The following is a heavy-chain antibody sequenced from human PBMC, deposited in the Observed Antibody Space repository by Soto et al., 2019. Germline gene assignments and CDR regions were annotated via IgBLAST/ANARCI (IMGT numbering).Heavy chain of an antibody. J-gene: IGHJ4*02. V-gene: IGHV3-48*02. CDR3: ASKASSSYDF. D-gene: IGHD5-12*01. Sequence: EVQLVESGGGLVQPGGSLRLSCAASGFTFSSYSMNWVRQAPGKGLEWVSYISSSSSTIYYADSVKGRFTISRDNAKNSLYLQMNSLRDEETAVDYWASKASSSYDFWGQGTLVTVSS. CDR2: ISSSSSTI. CDR1: GFTFSSYS.